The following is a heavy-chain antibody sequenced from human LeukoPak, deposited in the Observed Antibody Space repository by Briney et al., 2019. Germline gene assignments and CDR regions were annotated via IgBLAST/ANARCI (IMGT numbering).Heavy chain of an antibody. Sequence: GGYLSFSCAASGFTFDAYGMSWVRQAPGKGLEWVSGINCNGGSTGYADSVKGRFTISRDNAKNSLYLQMNSLRAEDTALYYCAKASRYCSSTSCYIRGAFDIWGQGTMVTVSS. CDR1: GFTFDAYG. D-gene: IGHD2-2*02. CDR2: INCNGGST. J-gene: IGHJ3*02. CDR3: AKASRYCSSTSCYIRGAFDI. V-gene: IGHV3-20*04.